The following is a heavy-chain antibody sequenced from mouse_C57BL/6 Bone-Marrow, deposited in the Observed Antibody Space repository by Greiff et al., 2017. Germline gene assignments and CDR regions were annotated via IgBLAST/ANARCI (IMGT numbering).Heavy chain of an antibody. CDR1: GFNFKDDY. Sequence: VQLQQSGAELVRPGASVKLSCTASGFNFKDDYMHWVKQRPEQGLEWIGWIDPENGDTEYASKFQGKATITADTSSNTAYLQLSSLTSADTAVYYCTTPATYYFDYWGQGTTLTVSA. V-gene: IGHV14-4*01. D-gene: IGHD1-1*01. CDR3: TTPATYYFDY. CDR2: IDPENGDT. J-gene: IGHJ2*01.